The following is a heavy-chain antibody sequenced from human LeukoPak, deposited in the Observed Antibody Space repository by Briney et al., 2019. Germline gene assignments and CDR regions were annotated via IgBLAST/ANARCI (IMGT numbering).Heavy chain of an antibody. CDR1: GGSFSGYY. Sequence: SETLSLTCAVYGGSFSGYYWSWIRQPPGKGLEWIGEINHSGSTNYNPSLKSRVTISVDTSKNQFSLKLSSVTAADTAVYYCARGRYGGAAVGDYWGQGTLVTVSS. D-gene: IGHD4-23*01. V-gene: IGHV4-34*01. CDR3: ARGRYGGAAVGDY. J-gene: IGHJ4*02. CDR2: INHSGST.